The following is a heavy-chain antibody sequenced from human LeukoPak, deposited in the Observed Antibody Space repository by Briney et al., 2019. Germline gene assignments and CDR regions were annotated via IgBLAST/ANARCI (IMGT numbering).Heavy chain of an antibody. CDR1: GYTFASYD. Sequence: GASVKVSCKASGYTFASYDINWVRQATGQGLEWMGWMNPNSGNTGYAQKFQGRVTMTRNTSISTAYMELSSLRFEDTAVYYCARGSIRIAALDYWGQGTLVTVSS. D-gene: IGHD6-6*01. J-gene: IGHJ4*02. CDR2: MNPNSGNT. CDR3: ARGSIRIAALDY. V-gene: IGHV1-8*01.